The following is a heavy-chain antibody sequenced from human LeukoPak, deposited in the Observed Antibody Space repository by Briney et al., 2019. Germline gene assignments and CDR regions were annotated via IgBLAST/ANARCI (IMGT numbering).Heavy chain of an antibody. Sequence: GGSLRLSCAVSGLTFSNFKMNWVLQAPGKGLEWVSYISGSGRSTFYADSVKGRFTISRDNAKNLLYLQMSSLRVEDTAVYYCASWAGNAQSDSWTGPFDYWGQGTLVTVSS. CDR2: ISGSGRST. CDR1: GLTFSNFK. V-gene: IGHV3-48*03. D-gene: IGHD3/OR15-3a*01. CDR3: ASWAGNAQSDSWTGPFDY. J-gene: IGHJ4*02.